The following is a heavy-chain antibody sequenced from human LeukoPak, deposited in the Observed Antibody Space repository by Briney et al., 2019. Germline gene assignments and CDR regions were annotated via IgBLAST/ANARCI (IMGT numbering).Heavy chain of an antibody. D-gene: IGHD6-19*01. J-gene: IGHJ4*02. CDR3: ARATDYSSGWYSAY. V-gene: IGHV3-21*01. CDR1: GSTFGVHT. CDR2: ISSSSSYI. Sequence: GGSLRLSCAASGSTFGVHTMNWVRQAPGKGLEWVSSISSSSSYIYYADSVKGRFTISRDNAKNSLYLQMNSLRAEDTAVYYCARATDYSSGWYSAYWGQGTLVTVSS.